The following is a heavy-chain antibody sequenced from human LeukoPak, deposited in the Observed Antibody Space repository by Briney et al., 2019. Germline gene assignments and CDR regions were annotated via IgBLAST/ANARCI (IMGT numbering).Heavy chain of an antibody. CDR3: ARAWYYYDSSGYYYPNDY. CDR2: IKQDGSEK. D-gene: IGHD3-22*01. CDR1: GFTFSSYS. V-gene: IGHV3-7*01. J-gene: IGHJ4*02. Sequence: RGSLRLSCAASGFTFSSYSMNWVRQAPGKGLEWVANIKQDGSEKYYVDSVKGRFTISRDNAKNSLYLQMNSLRAEDTAVYYCARAWYYYDSSGYYYPNDYWGQGTLVTVSS.